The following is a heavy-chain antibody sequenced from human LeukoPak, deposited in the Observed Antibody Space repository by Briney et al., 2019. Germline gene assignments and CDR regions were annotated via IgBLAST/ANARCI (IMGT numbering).Heavy chain of an antibody. CDR2: ISYGGSNK. CDR3: AKALPRYCSSTSCYPQLFDY. CDR1: GFTFSSYG. J-gene: IGHJ4*02. V-gene: IGHV3-30*18. D-gene: IGHD2-2*01. Sequence: PGGSLRLSCAASGFTFSSYGMHWGREAPGKGLGWGAVISYGGSNKYYADSVKGRFTISRDNSKNTLYLQMNSLRAEDTAVYYCAKALPRYCSSTSCYPQLFDYWGQGTLVTVSS.